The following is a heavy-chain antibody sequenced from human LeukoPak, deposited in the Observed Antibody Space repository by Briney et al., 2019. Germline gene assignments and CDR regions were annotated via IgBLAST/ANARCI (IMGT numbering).Heavy chain of an antibody. Sequence: PGGSLRLSCAASGFTVSGTHMSWVRQAPGKGLEWVSAMYTGGTTNFADSVKGRFTISRDNSRNTLFLHMSSLRADDTAVYYCAKDEAPSGGGLASWGQGTLVTVSS. CDR3: AKDEAPSGGGLAS. J-gene: IGHJ4*02. CDR1: GFTVSGTH. CDR2: MYTGGTT. V-gene: IGHV3-53*01. D-gene: IGHD3-16*01.